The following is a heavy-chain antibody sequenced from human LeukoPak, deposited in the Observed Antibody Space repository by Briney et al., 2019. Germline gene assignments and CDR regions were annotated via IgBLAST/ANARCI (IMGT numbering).Heavy chain of an antibody. D-gene: IGHD6-13*01. J-gene: IGHJ4*02. Sequence: SQTLSLTCTVSGGSISSGDYYWSWIRQPPGKGLEWIGEINHSGSTNYNPSLKSRVTISVDTSKNQFSLKLSSVTAADTAVYYCARDSESYSSSWSAPFDYWGQGTLVTVSS. CDR2: INHSGST. CDR3: ARDSESYSSSWSAPFDY. CDR1: GGSISSGDYY. V-gene: IGHV4-30-4*08.